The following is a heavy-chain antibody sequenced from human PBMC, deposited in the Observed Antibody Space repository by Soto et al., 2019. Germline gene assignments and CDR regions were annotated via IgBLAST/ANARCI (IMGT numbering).Heavy chain of an antibody. Sequence: PGGSLRLSCAASGFTVSSNYMSWVRQAPGKGLEWVSVIYSGGSTYYADSVKGRFTISRHNSKNTLYLQMNSLRAEDTAVYYCARGLGYCSSTSCHGYNWFDPWGQGTLVTVSS. J-gene: IGHJ5*02. D-gene: IGHD2-2*01. CDR3: ARGLGYCSSTSCHGYNWFDP. CDR1: GFTVSSNY. V-gene: IGHV3-53*04. CDR2: IYSGGST.